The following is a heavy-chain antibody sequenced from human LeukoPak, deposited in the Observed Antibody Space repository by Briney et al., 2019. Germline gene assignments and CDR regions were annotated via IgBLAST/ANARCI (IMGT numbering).Heavy chain of an antibody. CDR3: ALCGDCYPGYYYYMDV. CDR1: GGSISSSNW. V-gene: IGHV4-4*02. J-gene: IGHJ6*03. Sequence: SGTLSLTCAVSGGSISSSNWWGWVRQPPGKGLEWIGSMYSGSTYYNPSLKSRVTISTDTSKNQFSLKLSSVPAADTAVYYCALCGDCYPGYYYYMDVWGKGTTVTISS. D-gene: IGHD2-21*02. CDR2: MYSGST.